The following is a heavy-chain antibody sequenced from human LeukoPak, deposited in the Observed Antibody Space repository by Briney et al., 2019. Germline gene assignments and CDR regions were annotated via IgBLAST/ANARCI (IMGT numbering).Heavy chain of an antibody. D-gene: IGHD1-26*01. Sequence: GGSLRLSCAASGFTFSSYWMSWVRQAPGKGLECVANIKQDGSEKYYVDSVKGRFTISRDNAKNSLYLQMNSLRAEDTAVYYCARESLVGAFDYWGQGTLVTVSS. CDR3: ARESLVGAFDY. J-gene: IGHJ4*02. CDR2: IKQDGSEK. CDR1: GFTFSSYW. V-gene: IGHV3-7*01.